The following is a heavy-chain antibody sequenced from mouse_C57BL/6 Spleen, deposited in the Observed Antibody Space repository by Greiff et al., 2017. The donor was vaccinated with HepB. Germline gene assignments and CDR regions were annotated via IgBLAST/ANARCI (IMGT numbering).Heavy chain of an antibody. CDR2: IDPSDSYT. J-gene: IGHJ1*03. V-gene: IGHV1-50*01. D-gene: IGHD4-1*01. CDR3: ARFWDGGYFDV. Sequence: QVQLQQPGAELVKPGASVKLSCKASGYTFTSYWMQWVKQRPGQGLEWIGEIDPSDSYTNYNQKFKGKATLTVDTSSSTAYMQLSSLTSEDSAVYYCARFWDGGYFDVWGTGTTVTVSS. CDR1: GYTFTSYW.